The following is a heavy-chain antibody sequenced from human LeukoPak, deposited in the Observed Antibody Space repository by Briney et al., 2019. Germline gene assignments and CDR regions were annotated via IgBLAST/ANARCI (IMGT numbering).Heavy chain of an antibody. J-gene: IGHJ6*03. D-gene: IGHD6-6*01. Sequence: ASVKDSCKASGYTFTGYYMHWVRQAPGQGLEWMGWINPNSGGTNYAQKFQGRVTMTRDTSISTAYMELRRLRSVDTAVYYCARLFEYSSDTSYYYCYYIDVWGKGTTVTVSS. CDR1: GYTFTGYY. CDR3: ARLFEYSSDTSYYYCYYIDV. V-gene: IGHV1-2*02. CDR2: INPNSGGT.